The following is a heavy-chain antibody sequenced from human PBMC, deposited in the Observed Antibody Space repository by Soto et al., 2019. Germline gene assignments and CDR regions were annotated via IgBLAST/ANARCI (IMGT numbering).Heavy chain of an antibody. CDR3: ARIILSSWDYYYYGMDV. CDR1: GFSLSNARMG. V-gene: IGHV2-26*01. J-gene: IGHJ6*02. CDR2: IFSNDEK. D-gene: IGHD6-13*01. Sequence: QVTLKESGPVLVKPTETLTLTCTVSGFSLSNARMGVSWIRQPPGKALEWLAHIFSNDEKSYSTSLKSRLTNSKDPSKSQVGLTMTNMDPVDTATYYCARIILSSWDYYYYGMDVWGQGTTVTVSS.